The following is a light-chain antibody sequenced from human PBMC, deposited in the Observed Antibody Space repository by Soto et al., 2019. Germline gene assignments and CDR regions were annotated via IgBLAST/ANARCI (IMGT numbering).Light chain of an antibody. Sequence: QSALAQPASVSGSPGQSIAISCTGSSSDVGIYNYVSWYQQHPGKVPKLIIYEVSNRPSGVSNRFSGPKSGNTASLTISGLQAEDEADYYCSSYTTSSTRVFGTGNKVTVL. CDR2: EVS. V-gene: IGLV2-14*01. J-gene: IGLJ1*01. CDR3: SSYTTSSTRV. CDR1: SSDVGIYNY.